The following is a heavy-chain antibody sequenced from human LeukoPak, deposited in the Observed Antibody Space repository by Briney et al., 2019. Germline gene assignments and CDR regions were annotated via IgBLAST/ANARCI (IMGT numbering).Heavy chain of an antibody. CDR2: ISYDGSNK. CDR3: ARGGRAIFGVVPNYYGMDV. CDR1: GFTFSSYA. Sequence: LGGSLRLSCAASGFTFSSYAMHWVRQAPGKGLEWVAVISYDGSNKYYADAVKGRFTISRDNSKNTLNLQMNTLRAEDTAVYYCARGGRAIFGVVPNYYGMDVWGQATTVTVSS. D-gene: IGHD3-3*01. J-gene: IGHJ6*02. V-gene: IGHV3-30-3*01.